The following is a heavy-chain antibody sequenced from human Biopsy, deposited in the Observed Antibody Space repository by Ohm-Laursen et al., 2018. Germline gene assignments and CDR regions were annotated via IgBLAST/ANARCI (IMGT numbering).Heavy chain of an antibody. Sequence: ESSVKVSCKASGYTFTAYGISWVRQAPGQGLEWMGWISTYNDDTNIAQKFQGRVSMTTDISTRTAYMELRSLRSGDTAIYFCARDPGYDFWSGSDPFDIWGQGTLVTVS. CDR1: GYTFTAYG. CDR2: ISTYNDDT. V-gene: IGHV1-18*04. D-gene: IGHD3-3*01. J-gene: IGHJ3*02. CDR3: ARDPGYDFWSGSDPFDI.